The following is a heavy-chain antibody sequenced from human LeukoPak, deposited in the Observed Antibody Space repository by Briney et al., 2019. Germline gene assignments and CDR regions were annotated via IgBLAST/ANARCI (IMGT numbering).Heavy chain of an antibody. CDR1: GGSISSGDYY. J-gene: IGHJ4*02. CDR3: AQGGDYSSSSVFDY. CDR2: IYYSGST. Sequence: SQTLSLTCTVSGGSISSGDYYWSWIRQPPGKGLEWIGYIYYSGSTYYNPSLKSRVTISVDMSKNQFSLKLSSVTAADTAVYYCAQGGDYSSSSVFDYWGQGTLVTVSS. V-gene: IGHV4-30-4*08. D-gene: IGHD6-6*01.